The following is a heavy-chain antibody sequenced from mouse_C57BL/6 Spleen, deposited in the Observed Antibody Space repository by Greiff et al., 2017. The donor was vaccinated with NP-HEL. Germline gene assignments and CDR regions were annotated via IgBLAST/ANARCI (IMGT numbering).Heavy chain of an antibody. CDR1: GYAFSSSW. J-gene: IGHJ1*03. CDR3: ARGYYYGSRGYFDV. CDR2: IYPGDGDT. Sequence: QVQPKESGPELVKPGASVKISCKASGYAFSSSWMNWVKQRPGKGLEWIGRIYPGDGDTNYNGKFKGKATLTADKSSSTAYMQLSSLTSEDSAVYFCARGYYYGSRGYFDVWGTGTTVTVSS. D-gene: IGHD1-1*01. V-gene: IGHV1-82*01.